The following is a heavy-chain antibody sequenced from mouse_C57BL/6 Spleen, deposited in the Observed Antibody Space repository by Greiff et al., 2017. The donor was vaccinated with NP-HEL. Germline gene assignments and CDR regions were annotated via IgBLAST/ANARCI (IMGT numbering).Heavy chain of an antibody. J-gene: IGHJ1*03. CDR2: IYPGDGDT. Sequence: QVQLQQSGPELVKPGASVKISCKASGYAFSSSWMNWVKQRPGKGLEWIGRIYPGDGDTNYNGKFKGKATLTADKSSSTAYMQLSSLTSEDSAVYCCARGGRYFDVWGTGTTVTVSS. CDR1: GYAFSSSW. D-gene: IGHD3-3*01. V-gene: IGHV1-82*01. CDR3: ARGGRYFDV.